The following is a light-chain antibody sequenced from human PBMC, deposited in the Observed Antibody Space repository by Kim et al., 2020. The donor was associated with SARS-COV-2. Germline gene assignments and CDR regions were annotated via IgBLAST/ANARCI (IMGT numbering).Light chain of an antibody. CDR3: QSYDSSLSGPVV. CDR2: PNT. V-gene: IGLV1-40*01. Sequence: VTLCCAWSSSNIGAGYVVHWYQPLPGTAPKLLIYPNTVRPSGVPDRFSGSKSGTSASLAITGLQAEDEADYYCQSYDSSLSGPVVFGGGTQLTVL. J-gene: IGLJ2*01. CDR1: SSNIGAGYV.